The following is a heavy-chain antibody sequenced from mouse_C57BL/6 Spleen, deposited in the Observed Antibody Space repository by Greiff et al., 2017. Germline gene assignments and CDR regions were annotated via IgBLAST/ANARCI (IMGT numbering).Heavy chain of an antibody. J-gene: IGHJ2*01. CDR2: IDPSDSYT. Sequence: QVQLKQPGAELVRPGTSVKLSCKASGYTFTSYWMHWVKQRPGQGLEWIGVIDPSDSYTNYNQKFKGKATLTVDTSSSTAYMQLSSLTSEDSAVYYCARWGVFIDYWGQGTTLTVSA. V-gene: IGHV1-59*01. CDR3: ARWGVFIDY. CDR1: GYTFTSYW.